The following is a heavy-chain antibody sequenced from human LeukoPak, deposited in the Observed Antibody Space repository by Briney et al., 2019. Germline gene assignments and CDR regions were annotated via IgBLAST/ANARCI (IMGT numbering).Heavy chain of an antibody. CDR1: GFTFSNIA. CDR2: ISDADSRT. CDR3: ATSTVTNGFDY. Sequence: PGESLRLSCAASGFTFSNIAFYWVRQAPGKGLEWVSSISDADSRTNFADSVRGRFTISSDFSKNTLFLQMNGLRADDTAVYYCATSTVTNGFDYWGQGALVTVSS. V-gene: IGHV3-23*01. D-gene: IGHD4-17*01. J-gene: IGHJ4*02.